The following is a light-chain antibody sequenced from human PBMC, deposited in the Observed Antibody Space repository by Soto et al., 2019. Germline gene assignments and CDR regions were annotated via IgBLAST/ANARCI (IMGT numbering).Light chain of an antibody. CDR1: SSDIGGYNY. J-gene: IGLJ1*01. Sequence: QSALTQPASVSGSPGQSITVSCTGTSSDIGGYNYVSWYQQYPGEAPKVIIYDVSDRPSGVSNRFSGSKSGNTASLTISGLQTEDEADYYCSSYTRSSTLVVFGTGTKVTVL. CDR2: DVS. CDR3: SSYTRSSTLVV. V-gene: IGLV2-14*03.